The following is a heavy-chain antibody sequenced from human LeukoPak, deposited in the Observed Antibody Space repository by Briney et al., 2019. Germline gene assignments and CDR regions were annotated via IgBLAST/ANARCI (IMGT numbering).Heavy chain of an antibody. J-gene: IGHJ4*02. CDR3: AKDQDYFDSRVFDY. D-gene: IGHD3-22*01. CDR2: ISHSGGTT. Sequence: PGGSLRLSCAASRFTFGSYAMSWVRQAPGKGLEWVSGISHSGGTTYYADSVKGRFTISRDNSKNTLYLQMNNVRADDTAVYYCAKDQDYFDSRVFDYWGQGTLVTVSS. V-gene: IGHV3-23*01. CDR1: RFTFGSYA.